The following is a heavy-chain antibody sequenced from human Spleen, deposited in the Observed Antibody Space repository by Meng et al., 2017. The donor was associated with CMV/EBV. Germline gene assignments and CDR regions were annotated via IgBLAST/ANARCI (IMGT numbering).Heavy chain of an antibody. CDR3: TTDPDYVWGSYRSILDY. J-gene: IGHJ4*02. D-gene: IGHD3-16*02. CDR1: NSW. V-gene: IGHV3-15*01. Sequence: NSWMSWVSKAPGKGLEWVGRIKRKTDGGTTDYAAPVKGRFRISTDDSKNTLFLQMNSLKTEDTAVYYCTTDPDYVWGSYRSILDYWGQGTLVTVSS. CDR2: IKRKTDGGTT.